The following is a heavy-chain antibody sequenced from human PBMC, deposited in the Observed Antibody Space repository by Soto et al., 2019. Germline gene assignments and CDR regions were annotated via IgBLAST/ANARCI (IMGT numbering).Heavy chain of an antibody. D-gene: IGHD1-1*01. CDR3: ARGRYGDY. CDR1: GYAFTTYG. V-gene: IGHV1-18*01. Sequence: QVHLVQSGAEVKKPGASVKVSCKGSGYAFTTYGITWVRQAPGQGLECMGWISAHNGNTNYAQKLQGRVTVTRDTSTNTAYMELRSLRSDDTAVYSCARGRYGDYWGQGALVTVSS. CDR2: ISAHNGNT. J-gene: IGHJ4*02.